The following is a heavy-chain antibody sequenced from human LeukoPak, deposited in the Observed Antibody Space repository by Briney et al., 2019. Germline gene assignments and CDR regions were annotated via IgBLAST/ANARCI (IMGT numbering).Heavy chain of an antibody. D-gene: IGHD3-22*01. CDR3: ASVSMIVVVTPPNHY. V-gene: IGHV3-23*01. Sequence: GGSLRLSCAASGFTFSSYDMSWVRQAPGKGLEWVSGISGSGVTTYYADSVKGRFTISRDNSKNRLYLQMNSLGADDTAVYYCASVSMIVVVTPPNHYWGQGTLVTVSS. J-gene: IGHJ4*02. CDR1: GFTFSSYD. CDR2: ISGSGVTT.